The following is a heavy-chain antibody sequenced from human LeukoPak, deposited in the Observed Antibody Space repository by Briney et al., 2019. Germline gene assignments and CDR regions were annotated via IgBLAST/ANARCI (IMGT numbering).Heavy chain of an antibody. D-gene: IGHD6-19*01. CDR1: GGSISSYY. V-gene: IGHV4-4*07. Sequence: SETLSLTCSVSGGSISSYYWSWIRHPAGKGLGWIGRIYNSGSTNNNPSLTSRVTISVDTSKNQFSLNLSSVTAADTAVYCCAREPQSSGWYPYWYFDLWGRGTLVTVSS. CDR2: IYNSGST. J-gene: IGHJ2*01. CDR3: AREPQSSGWYPYWYFDL.